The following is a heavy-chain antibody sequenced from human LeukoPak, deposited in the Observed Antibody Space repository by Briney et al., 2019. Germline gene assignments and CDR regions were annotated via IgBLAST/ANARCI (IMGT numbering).Heavy chain of an antibody. V-gene: IGHV3-23*01. Sequence: TGGSLRLSCAASGFTSTNYAMNWVRQAPGKGLEWVSILIGSSGSTDYADSVKGRFTISRDTSKNTLFLQMNSLRAEDTAIYYCAKGAYDYIEMGYFDSWGQGTLVTVSS. CDR3: AKGAYDYIEMGYFDS. D-gene: IGHD5-12*01. CDR2: LIGSSGST. CDR1: GFTSTNYA. J-gene: IGHJ4*02.